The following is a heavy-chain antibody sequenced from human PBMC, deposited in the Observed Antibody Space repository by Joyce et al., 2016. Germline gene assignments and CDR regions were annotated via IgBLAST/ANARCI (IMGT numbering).Heavy chain of an antibody. J-gene: IGHJ4*02. V-gene: IGHV4-61*01. CDR2: FSFSETT. Sequence: QVQLQESGPGLVKPSETLSVTCSVSRASFPSGNNYWTWIRQSPGKGLEWIGYFSFSETTKYNPTLESRVTISVDTAKNQVSLSLTSVTAADTAIYYCARQGGGWEWGQGTLVIVSS. CDR1: RASFPSGNNY. CDR3: ARQGGGWE. D-gene: IGHD6-19*01.